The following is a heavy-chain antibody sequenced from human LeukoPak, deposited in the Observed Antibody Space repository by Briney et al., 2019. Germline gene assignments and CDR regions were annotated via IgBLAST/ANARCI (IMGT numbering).Heavy chain of an antibody. Sequence: GRSLRLSCAASGFTFSSYGMHWVRQAPGKGLEWVAVIWYDGSNKYCADSVKGRFTISRDNSKNTLYLQMNSLRAEDTAVYYCAKDYGEWLVRLPTYYFDYWGRGTLVTVSS. D-gene: IGHD6-19*01. V-gene: IGHV3-33*06. CDR2: IWYDGSNK. CDR3: AKDYGEWLVRLPTYYFDY. CDR1: GFTFSSYG. J-gene: IGHJ4*02.